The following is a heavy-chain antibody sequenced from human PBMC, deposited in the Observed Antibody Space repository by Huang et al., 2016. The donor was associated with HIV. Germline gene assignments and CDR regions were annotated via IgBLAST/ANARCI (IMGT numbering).Heavy chain of an antibody. D-gene: IGHD3-10*01. CDR3: ARPKMTATPSDSSWSYFDF. CDR2: VNHRGSA. CDR1: GGSFSDYF. J-gene: IGHJ4*02. Sequence: QVRLEQWGPNLLKPSDTLSLKCAVYGGSFSDYFWTWIRQSPVKGLEWIGEVNHRGSATHSPSLRRRVSMSVDSSKKQFYLNLTSVTAADTAVYFCARPKMTATPSDSSWSYFDFWGRGTPVTVSS. V-gene: IGHV4-34*01.